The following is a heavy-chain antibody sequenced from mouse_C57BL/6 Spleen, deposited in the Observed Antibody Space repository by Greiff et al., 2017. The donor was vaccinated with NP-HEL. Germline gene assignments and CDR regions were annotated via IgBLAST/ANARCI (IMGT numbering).Heavy chain of an antibody. V-gene: IGHV1-82*01. Sequence: QVQLQQSGPELVKPGASVKISCKASGYAFSSSWMNWVKQRPGKGLEWIGRIYPGDGDTNYNGKFKGKATLTADKSSSTAYMQLSSLTSEDSAVYFCARRTWFLDYWGQGTTLTVSS. D-gene: IGHD1-1*02. CDR1: GYAFSSSW. J-gene: IGHJ2*01. CDR3: ARRTWFLDY. CDR2: IYPGDGDT.